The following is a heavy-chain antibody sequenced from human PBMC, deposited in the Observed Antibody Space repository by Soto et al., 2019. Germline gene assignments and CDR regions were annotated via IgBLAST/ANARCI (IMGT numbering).Heavy chain of an antibody. Sequence: EVQLLESGGGLVQPGGSLRLSCAASGFTFRSYAMAWVRQAPGKGLEWLSYIGGGGVSTYYADSVKGRFTSSREDSKNTLYLQMNSLRAEDTALYYCAKIVGGGSHHDAFDIWGQGTMVTVSS. V-gene: IGHV3-23*01. CDR3: AKIVGGGSHHDAFDI. D-gene: IGHD2-15*01. J-gene: IGHJ3*02. CDR2: IGGGGVST. CDR1: GFTFRSYA.